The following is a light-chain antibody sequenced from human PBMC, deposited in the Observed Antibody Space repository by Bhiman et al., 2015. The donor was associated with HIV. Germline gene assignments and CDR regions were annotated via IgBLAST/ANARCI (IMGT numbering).Light chain of an antibody. Sequence: QSALTQPASVSGSPGQSITISCSGTSSDIGDFHYVSWYQHHPGKAPKLIIFDDTKRPSGVSDRFSGSKSGNSASLTISGLQAEDEADYYCSSYTSSTTPYVFGTGTKVTVL. J-gene: IGLJ1*01. V-gene: IGLV2-14*03. CDR1: SSDIGDFHY. CDR3: SSYTSSTTPYV. CDR2: DDT.